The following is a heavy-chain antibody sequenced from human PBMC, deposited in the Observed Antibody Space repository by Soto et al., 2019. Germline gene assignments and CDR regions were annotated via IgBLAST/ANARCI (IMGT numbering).Heavy chain of an antibody. J-gene: IGHJ4*02. V-gene: IGHV4-59*08. D-gene: IGHD2-2*01. CDR1: GGSISSYY. Sequence: QVQLQESGPGLVKPSETLSLTCTVSGGSISSYYWSWIRQPPGKGLEWIAYIYYSGSATYNPSLKSRFSISIDTSKTQFSLRLSSVTAADTAVYYCARWAFCSTTNCYPDSWGQGTLVAVSS. CDR3: ARWAFCSTTNCYPDS. CDR2: IYYSGSA.